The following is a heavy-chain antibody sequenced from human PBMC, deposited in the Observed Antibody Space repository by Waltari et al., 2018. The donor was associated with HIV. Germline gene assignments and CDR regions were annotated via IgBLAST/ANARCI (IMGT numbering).Heavy chain of an antibody. V-gene: IGHV2-70*04. CDR1: GFSLSISGIR. J-gene: IGHJ5*02. D-gene: IGHD6-6*01. CDR2: IDWDDVK. Sequence: QVTLKESGPALVKPTQTLTLTCTFSGFSLSISGIRVSWIRQPPGKALELLARIDWDDVKFYSTSLKTRLTISNDTSQNQVVLTIPNMDPVDTATYYCARLQGSSSSLLFDPWGQGTLVTVSS. CDR3: ARLQGSSSSLLFDP.